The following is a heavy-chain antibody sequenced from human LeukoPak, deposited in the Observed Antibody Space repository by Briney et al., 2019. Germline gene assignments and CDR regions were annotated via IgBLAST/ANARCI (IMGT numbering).Heavy chain of an antibody. CDR2: ISGSGGTT. V-gene: IGHV3-23*01. CDR3: AKGNLVIVPAAIGY. D-gene: IGHD2-2*01. Sequence: PPGGSLRLSCAASGVTLSTYAMSWARQAPGKGLEWVSGISGSGGTTYYADSVKGRFTVSRDNSKNTLYLQMNSLRAEDTAVYYCAKGNLVIVPAAIGYWGQGTLVTVSS. J-gene: IGHJ4*02. CDR1: GVTLSTYA.